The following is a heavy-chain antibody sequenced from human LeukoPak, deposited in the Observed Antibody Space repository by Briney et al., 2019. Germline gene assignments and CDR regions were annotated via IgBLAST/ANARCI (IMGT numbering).Heavy chain of an antibody. CDR2: MNSNSGNT. V-gene: IGHV1-8*01. Sequence: ASVKVSCKASGYTFTSYDINWVRQATGQGLEWMGWMNSNSGNTGYAQKFQGRVTMTRNTSISTAYMELSSLRSEDTAVYYCARTHRKQWLANYFDYWGQGTLVTVSS. J-gene: IGHJ4*02. CDR1: GYTFTSYD. CDR3: ARTHRKQWLANYFDY. D-gene: IGHD6-19*01.